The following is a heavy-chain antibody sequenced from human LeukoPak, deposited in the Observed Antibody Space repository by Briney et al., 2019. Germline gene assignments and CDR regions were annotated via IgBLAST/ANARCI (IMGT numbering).Heavy chain of an antibody. D-gene: IGHD2-2*01. J-gene: IGHJ4*02. CDR1: GFTFSSYA. Sequence: GGSLRLSCAASGFTFSSYAMSWVRQAPGKGLEWVSAISGSGDRTYFADSVKGRFTISRDNSMDTLYLQMNSLRAEDTAVYYCAKDPAPDSAYWGQGTLVTVSS. CDR2: ISGSGDRT. CDR3: AKDPAPDSAY. V-gene: IGHV3-23*01.